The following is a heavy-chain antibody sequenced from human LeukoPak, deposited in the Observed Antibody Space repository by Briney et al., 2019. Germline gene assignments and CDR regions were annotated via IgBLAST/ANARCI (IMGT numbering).Heavy chain of an antibody. V-gene: IGHV4-39*07. CDR1: GDSIRSSSYY. CDR3: ARVKDPGGYYYYYYMDV. D-gene: IGHD3-16*01. Sequence: SETLSLSCTVSGDSIRSSSYYWGWIRQPPGKGLEWIGNIYYSGSTYYNPSLKSRVTISEDTSKNQFSLNLSSVTAADTAVYYCARVKDPGGYYYYYYMDVWGKGTTVTVSS. J-gene: IGHJ6*03. CDR2: IYYSGST.